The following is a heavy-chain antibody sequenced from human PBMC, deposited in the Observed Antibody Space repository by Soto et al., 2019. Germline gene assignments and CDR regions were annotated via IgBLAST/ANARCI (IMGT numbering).Heavy chain of an antibody. Sequence: GGSLRLSCAASGFTSSSYAMSWVRQAPGKGLEWVSAISGSGGSTHYADSVKGRFTISRDNSKNTLYLQMNSLRAEDTAVYYCAKVLVVVVPAAPFDYWGQGTLVTVSS. CDR3: AKVLVVVVPAAPFDY. J-gene: IGHJ4*02. CDR1: GFTSSSYA. CDR2: ISGSGGST. D-gene: IGHD2-2*01. V-gene: IGHV3-23*01.